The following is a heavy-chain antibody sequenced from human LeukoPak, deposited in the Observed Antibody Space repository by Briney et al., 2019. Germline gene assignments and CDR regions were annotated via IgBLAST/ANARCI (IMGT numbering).Heavy chain of an antibody. CDR1: GGSISSSSYY. CDR3: AKARITMVRGVITTFDY. J-gene: IGHJ4*02. Sequence: SETLSLTCTVSGGSISSSSYYWGWIRQPPGKGLEWIGSIYYSGSTYYNPSLKSRVTISVDTSKNQFSLKLSSVTAADTAVYYCAKARITMVRGVITTFDYWGQGTLVTVSS. D-gene: IGHD3-10*01. V-gene: IGHV4-39*07. CDR2: IYYSGST.